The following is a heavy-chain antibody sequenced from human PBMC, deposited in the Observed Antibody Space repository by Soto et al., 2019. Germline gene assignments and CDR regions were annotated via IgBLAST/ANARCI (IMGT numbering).Heavy chain of an antibody. CDR3: AIPGAGDFDY. V-gene: IGHV4-4*02. D-gene: IGHD6-13*01. CDR1: GASISNTNW. CDR2: IYHSGTT. J-gene: IGHJ4*02. Sequence: HVQLQESGPGLVEPSGTLSLTCAVSGASISNTNWWSWVRQPPGKGLERIGEIYHSGTTNCDPSLKSRVTISVDKSKNQFSLKLSSVTAADTALYYCAIPGAGDFDYWGQGTLVTVSS.